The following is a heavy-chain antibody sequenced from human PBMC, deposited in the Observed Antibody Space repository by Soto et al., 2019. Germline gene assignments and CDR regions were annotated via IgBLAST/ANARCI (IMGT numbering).Heavy chain of an antibody. CDR2: INHSGST. V-gene: IGHV4-34*01. J-gene: IGHJ6*03. CDR1: GRSFSGYY. Sequence: QVQLQQWGAGLLKPSETLSRTCAVYGRSFSGYYWSWIRQSPGKGLEWIGEINHSGSTNYNPSLKSRVSILIDAPKNQFSLKMSSVTAEDTAVYSCARSPYMDVWCKGTTVIVSS. CDR3: ARSPYMDV.